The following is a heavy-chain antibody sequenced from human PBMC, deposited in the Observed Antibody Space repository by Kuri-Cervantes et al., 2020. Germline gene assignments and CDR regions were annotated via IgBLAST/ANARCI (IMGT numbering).Heavy chain of an antibody. CDR3: ARLGVLITYYYGMDV. CDR1: GFTFSSYA. CDR2: ISYDGSNK. Sequence: GESLKISCAASGFTFSSYAMHWVRQAPGKGLEWVAVISYDGSNKYYADSVKGRFTISRDNSKNTLYLQMNSLRAEDTAVYYCARLGVLITYYYGMDVWGQGTLVTVSS. J-gene: IGHJ6*02. V-gene: IGHV3-30-3*01.